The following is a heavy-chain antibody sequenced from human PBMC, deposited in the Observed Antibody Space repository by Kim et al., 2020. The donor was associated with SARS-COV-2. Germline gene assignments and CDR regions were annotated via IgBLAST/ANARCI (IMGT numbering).Heavy chain of an antibody. J-gene: IGHJ6*02. CDR3: ARGGYCSSTSCYFYYYALDV. D-gene: IGHD2-2*01. CDR1: GFGFDTHS. Sequence: GGSLRLSCAASGFGFDTHSMNWVRQAPGKGLEWVSSIGGTSNYIYYADSVKGRFTISRDNAKNSLFLQMNSLRAEDTAVYYCARGGYCSSTSCYFYYYALDVWGQGTTLTVSS. CDR2: IGGTSNYI. V-gene: IGHV3-21*01.